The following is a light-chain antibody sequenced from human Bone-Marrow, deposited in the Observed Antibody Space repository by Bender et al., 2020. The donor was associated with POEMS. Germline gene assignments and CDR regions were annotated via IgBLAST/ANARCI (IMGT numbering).Light chain of an antibody. CDR2: GYN. CDR1: SSNTGSGYD. CDR3: QSYDNSLGGWV. Sequence: SALTQPASVSGAPGQRVTISCTGSSSNTGSGYDINWYQHLPGTAPKLLIYGYNNRPSGVPDRFSGSKSGTSASLAITGLQAEDEGDYYCQSYDNSLGGWVFGGGTKLTVL. V-gene: IGLV1-40*01. J-gene: IGLJ3*02.